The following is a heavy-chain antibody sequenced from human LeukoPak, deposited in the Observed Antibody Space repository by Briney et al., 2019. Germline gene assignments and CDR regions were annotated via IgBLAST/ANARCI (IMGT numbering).Heavy chain of an antibody. V-gene: IGHV4-38-2*02. CDR1: GYSISSVHF. D-gene: IGHD2-2*01. CDR2: IYGSGTT. Sequence: SQTLSLTCTVSGYSISSVHFWSWIRQPPGKGLEWIGSIYGSGTTSYDPPLRSRVSISADTSKNQFSLKLSSVTAADTAVYYCARGVVVPAAGGYYYYYMDVWGKGTTVTVSS. J-gene: IGHJ6*03. CDR3: ARGVVVPAAGGYYYYYMDV.